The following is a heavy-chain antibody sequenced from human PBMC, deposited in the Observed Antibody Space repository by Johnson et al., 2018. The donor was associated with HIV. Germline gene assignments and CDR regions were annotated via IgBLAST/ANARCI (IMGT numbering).Heavy chain of an antibody. D-gene: IGHD6-6*01. Sequence: VQLVESGGDLVQPGGSLRLSCVGSGFTFSSYAMHWVRQAPGKGLEWVSVIYSGGSTYYADSVKGRFIISRDSSKNTLFLEMNSLRPEDTAVYYCVKERQLVRSFDVWGQGTMVTVSS. CDR2: IYSGGST. CDR1: GFTFSSYA. J-gene: IGHJ3*01. V-gene: IGHV3-NL1*01. CDR3: VKERQLVRSFDV.